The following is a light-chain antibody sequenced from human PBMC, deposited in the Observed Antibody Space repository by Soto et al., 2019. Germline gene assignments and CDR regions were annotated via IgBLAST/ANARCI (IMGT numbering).Light chain of an antibody. CDR3: QQYVTSSPRT. J-gene: IGKJ1*01. V-gene: IGKV3-20*01. CDR2: GIS. CDR1: HTMSRSY. Sequence: EIVLTPSPGTLSLSPGERAILGWRASHTMSRSYLAWYQQKPGQAPRLLMYGISRRATGIPARFSGSGSGTDFTLTITSLEPEDFAVYYCQQYVTSSPRTFGQGTKVDNK.